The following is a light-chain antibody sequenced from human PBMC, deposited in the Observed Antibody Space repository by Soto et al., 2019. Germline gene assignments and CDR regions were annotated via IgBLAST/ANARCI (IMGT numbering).Light chain of an antibody. V-gene: IGKV1-5*03. J-gene: IGKJ4*01. CDR1: QSIDSW. CDR2: KTS. Sequence: DIPMTQSPSTLSASVGDRVTITCRASQSIDSWLAWYQQKPGKAPKLLIYKTSILESGVPSRFSGSGSGTEFSLTISSLQPDDFATYYCQQYKSFSLTFGGGTRVEVK. CDR3: QQYKSFSLT.